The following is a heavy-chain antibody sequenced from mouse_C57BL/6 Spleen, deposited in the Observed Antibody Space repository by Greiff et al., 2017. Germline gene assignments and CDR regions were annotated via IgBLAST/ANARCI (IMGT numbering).Heavy chain of an antibody. J-gene: IGHJ3*01. CDR3: ARGDYDFAY. D-gene: IGHD2-4*01. CDR2: INPSSGYT. CDR1: GYTFTSYT. V-gene: IGHV1-4*01. Sequence: VQLQESGAELARPGASVKMSCKASGYTFTSYTMHWVKQRPGQGLEWIGYINPSSGYTKYNQKFKDKATLTADKSSSTAYMQLSSLTSEDSAVYYCARGDYDFAYWGQGTLVTVSA.